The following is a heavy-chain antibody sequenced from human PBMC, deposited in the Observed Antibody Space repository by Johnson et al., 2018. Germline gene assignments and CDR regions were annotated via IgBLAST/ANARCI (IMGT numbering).Heavy chain of an antibody. CDR2: ISYDGSNK. D-gene: IGHD2-21*01. CDR3: AKALKIEVAGAPPSEI. CDR1: GFTFSSYA. Sequence: VQLVESGGGVVQPGRSLSLSCAASGFTFSSYAMHWVRQAPGKGLEWVAAISYDGSNKYYADSVKGRFTISRDNSKNTLYLQRNSRRAEDAAVDYCAKALKIEVAGAPPSEIWGQGTMVTGSS. V-gene: IGHV3-30-3*01. J-gene: IGHJ3*02.